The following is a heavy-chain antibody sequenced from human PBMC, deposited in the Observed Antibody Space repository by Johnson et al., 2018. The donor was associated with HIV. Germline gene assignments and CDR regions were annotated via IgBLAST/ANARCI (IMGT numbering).Heavy chain of an antibody. V-gene: IGHV3-53*01. CDR1: GFTISSNY. CDR3: ARERYGSQAIDGFDI. Sequence: VQLVESGGALIQPGGSLRLSCAASGFTISSNYMSWVRQAPGKGLEWVSVIYSGGSTYYADSVKGRFTISRDNSKNTLYLQMNSLRAEDTAVYYCARERYGSQAIDGFDIWGQGTMVTVSS. CDR2: IYSGGST. D-gene: IGHD2-15*01. J-gene: IGHJ3*02.